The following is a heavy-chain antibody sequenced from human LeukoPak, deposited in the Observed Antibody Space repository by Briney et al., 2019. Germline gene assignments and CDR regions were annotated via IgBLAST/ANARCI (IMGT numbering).Heavy chain of an antibody. D-gene: IGHD6-19*01. J-gene: IGHJ4*02. CDR3: VPQGLVRGRGFDY. Sequence: GASVKVSCKASGYTFTNYGINWVRQATGQGLEWMGWMNPNSGNTGYAQKFQGRVTMTRNTSISTAYMELSSLRSEDTAVYYCVPQGLVRGRGFDYWGQGTLVTVSS. CDR2: MNPNSGNT. V-gene: IGHV1-8*02. CDR1: GYTFTNYG.